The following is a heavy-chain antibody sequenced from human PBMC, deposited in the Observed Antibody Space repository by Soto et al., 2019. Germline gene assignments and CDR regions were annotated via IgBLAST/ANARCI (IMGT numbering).Heavy chain of an antibody. Sequence: EVQLVESGGGLVKPGGSLRLSCAASGFSFSSYSMNWVRQAPGKGLEWVSSISSSASHIDYADSVKGRFTISRDNAKNSRSLHMSNLRAEDTAAYYCARVYTRYFSGGTCYWCDPGGQGTRVTVSS. CDR3: ARVYTRYFSGGTCYWCDP. CDR2: ISSSASHI. D-gene: IGHD2-15*01. V-gene: IGHV3-21*06. J-gene: IGHJ5*02. CDR1: GFSFSSYS.